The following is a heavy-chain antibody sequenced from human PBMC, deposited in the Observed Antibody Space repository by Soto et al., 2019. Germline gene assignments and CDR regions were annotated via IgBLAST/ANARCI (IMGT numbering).Heavy chain of an antibody. J-gene: IGHJ4*02. CDR3: ARRGSGWYRSIDY. V-gene: IGHV1-69*02. CDR2: IIPILGIA. Sequence: ASVKVSCKASGGTFSSYTISWVRQAPGQGLEWMGRIIPILGIANYAQKFQGRVTITADKSTSTAHMELSSLRSEDTAVYYCARRGSGWYRSIDYWGQGTLVTVSS. D-gene: IGHD6-19*01. CDR1: GGTFSSYT.